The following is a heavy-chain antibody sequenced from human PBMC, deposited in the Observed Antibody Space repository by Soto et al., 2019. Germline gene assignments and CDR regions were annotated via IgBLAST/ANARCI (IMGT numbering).Heavy chain of an antibody. CDR1: GGSISSSSYY. CDR3: ARPAYGSGTPYYYYYGMDV. J-gene: IGHJ6*02. Sequence: QLQLQESGPGLVKPSETLSLTCTVSGGSISSSSYYWGWIRQPPGKGLEWIGSIYYSGSTYYNPSLKSRVTISGDTSKNQFSLTLSSVTAADTAVYYCARPAYGSGTPYYYYYGMDVWGQGTTVTVSS. CDR2: IYYSGST. D-gene: IGHD3-10*01. V-gene: IGHV4-39*01.